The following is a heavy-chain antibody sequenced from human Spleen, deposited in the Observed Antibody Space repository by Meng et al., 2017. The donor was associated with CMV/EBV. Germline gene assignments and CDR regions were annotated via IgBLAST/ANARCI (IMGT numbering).Heavy chain of an antibody. Sequence: WGRQAPGKGLEWLSSISSSSAYIYHADSMKGRFTISRDNAKNSLYLQMNSLRAEDTAVYYCARDLAPQSDYYDSSGYYYLPKGFDYWGQGTLVTVSS. D-gene: IGHD3-22*01. CDR3: ARDLAPQSDYYDSSGYYYLPKGFDY. J-gene: IGHJ4*02. CDR2: ISSSSAYI. V-gene: IGHV3-21*01.